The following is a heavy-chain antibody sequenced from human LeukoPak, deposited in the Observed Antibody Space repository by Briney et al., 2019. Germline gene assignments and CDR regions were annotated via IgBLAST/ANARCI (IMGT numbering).Heavy chain of an antibody. V-gene: IGHV1-69*04. Sequence: SVKVSCKASGYTFTSYGISWVRQAPGQGLEWMGRIIPILGIANYAQKFQGRVTITADKSTSTAYMELSSLRSEDTAVYYCARDQAGYDSSGYYDRFDYWGQGTLVTVSS. CDR2: IIPILGIA. J-gene: IGHJ4*02. CDR3: ARDQAGYDSSGYYDRFDY. D-gene: IGHD3-22*01. CDR1: GYTFTSYG.